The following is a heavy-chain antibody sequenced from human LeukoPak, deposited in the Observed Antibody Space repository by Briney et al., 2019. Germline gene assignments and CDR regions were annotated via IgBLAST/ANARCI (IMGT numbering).Heavy chain of an antibody. Sequence: GGTLRLSCAASGFTFSSYGMSWVRQAPGKGLEWVSAISGSGGSTYYADSVKGRFTISRDNSKNTLYLQMNSLRAEDTAVYYCARDGSVVVTAMYFDYWGQGTLVTVSS. CDR3: ARDGSVVVTAMYFDY. D-gene: IGHD2-21*02. V-gene: IGHV3-23*01. CDR1: GFTFSSYG. J-gene: IGHJ4*02. CDR2: ISGSGGST.